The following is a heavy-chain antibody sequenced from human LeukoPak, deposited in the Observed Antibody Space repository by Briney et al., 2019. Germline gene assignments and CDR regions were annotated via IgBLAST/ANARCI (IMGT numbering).Heavy chain of an antibody. D-gene: IGHD3-3*01. Sequence: GGSLTLSCAASGFTFSSYAMSWVRQAPGKGLEWVSTISGSGGTTYYADSVKGRFTISRDNSKNTLYLHMNSLRAEDTAVYYCASAHVLRFLEWLTDFDYWGEGTLVTVSS. V-gene: IGHV3-23*01. CDR3: ASAHVLRFLEWLTDFDY. J-gene: IGHJ4*02. CDR1: GFTFSSYA. CDR2: ISGSGGTT.